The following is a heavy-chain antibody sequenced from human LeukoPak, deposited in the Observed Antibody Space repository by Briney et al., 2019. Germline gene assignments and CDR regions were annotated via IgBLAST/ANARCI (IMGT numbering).Heavy chain of an antibody. Sequence: SETLSLTCTVSGGTISIYYWSWIRQPPGKGLEWIGYIYNSGSTNYNPSLRSRVTISVDTSKNQFSLKLNSVTAADTAVYYCVRDRELTYWSQGTLVTVSS. CDR2: IYNSGST. CDR1: GGTISIYY. V-gene: IGHV4-59*01. CDR3: VRDRELTY. J-gene: IGHJ4*02. D-gene: IGHD1-26*01.